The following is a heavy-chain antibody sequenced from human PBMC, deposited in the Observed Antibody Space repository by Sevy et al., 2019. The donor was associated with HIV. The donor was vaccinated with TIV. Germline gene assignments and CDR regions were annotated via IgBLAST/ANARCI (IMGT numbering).Heavy chain of an antibody. CDR3: AAYSDYDSFDY. CDR2: IKQDGSEK. Sequence: GGSLRLSCAASGFTFSRYWMSWVRQAPGKGLEWMANIKQDGSEKYYVDSVKGRFTISRDNAKNSLYLQMNSLRAEDKDGDYCAAYSDYDSFDYWGQGTLVTVSS. J-gene: IGHJ4*02. D-gene: IGHD5-12*01. V-gene: IGHV3-7*01. CDR1: GFTFSRYW.